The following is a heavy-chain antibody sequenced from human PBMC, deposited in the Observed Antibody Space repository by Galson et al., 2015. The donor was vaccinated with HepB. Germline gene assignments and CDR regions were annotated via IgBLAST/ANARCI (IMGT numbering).Heavy chain of an antibody. V-gene: IGHV6-1*01. Sequence: CAISGDSVSSNHAVWNWIRQSPSRGLEWLGRTYYRSKWYIDYATSVRSRITINPDTSRNQFSLHLSSVTPGDTSVYYCAYGSDVWGQGTTVIVSS. J-gene: IGHJ6*02. CDR2: TYYRSKWYI. CDR1: GDSVSSNHAV. CDR3: AYGSDV.